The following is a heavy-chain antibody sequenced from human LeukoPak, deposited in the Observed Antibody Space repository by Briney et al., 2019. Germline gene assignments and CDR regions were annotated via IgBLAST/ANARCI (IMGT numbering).Heavy chain of an antibody. D-gene: IGHD1-26*01. J-gene: IGHJ4*02. Sequence: PGGSLRLSCAASGFTFSNSWMHWVRQAPGKGLVWVSRINSDGSTTSYADSMKGRFTISRDNAKNTLYLQMNSLRAEDTAVYYCARSGGYFFDYWGQGTLVTVSS. CDR3: ARSGGYFFDY. CDR2: INSDGSTT. CDR1: GFTFSNSW. V-gene: IGHV3-74*01.